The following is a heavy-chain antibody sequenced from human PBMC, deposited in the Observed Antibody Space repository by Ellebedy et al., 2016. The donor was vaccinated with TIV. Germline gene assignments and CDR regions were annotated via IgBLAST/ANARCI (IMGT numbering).Heavy chain of an antibody. V-gene: IGHV3-23*01. J-gene: IGHJ2*01. CDR1: GFTFTNHA. CDR2: ISGSGGTT. D-gene: IGHD7-27*01. Sequence: GESLKISCAASGFTFTNHAVSWVRQAPGKGPERVSVISGSGGTTYYADSAKGRFTISRDNSKNTLFLQMNSLRAEDTALYYCARDFTGAGRFFDLWGRGTLVTVSS. CDR3: ARDFTGAGRFFDL.